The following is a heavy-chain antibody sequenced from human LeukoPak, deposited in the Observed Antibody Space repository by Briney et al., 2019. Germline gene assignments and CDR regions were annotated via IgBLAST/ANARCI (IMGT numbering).Heavy chain of an antibody. CDR2: IIPILGIA. CDR1: GGAFSSYT. V-gene: IGHV1-69*04. J-gene: IGHJ5*02. Sequence: ASVKVSCKASGGAFSSYTISWVRQAPGQGLEWMGRIIPILGIANYAQKFQGRVTITADKSTSTAYVELSSLISEDTAVYYCAKDHGQDYDFWSGYGALNWFDPWGQGTLVTVSS. CDR3: AKDHGQDYDFWSGYGALNWFDP. D-gene: IGHD3-3*01.